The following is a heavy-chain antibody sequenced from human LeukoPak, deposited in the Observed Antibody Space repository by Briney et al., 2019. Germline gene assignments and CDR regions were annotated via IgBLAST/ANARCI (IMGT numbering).Heavy chain of an antibody. CDR2: INPNSGGT. V-gene: IGHV1-2*02. J-gene: IGHJ4*02. CDR3: ARSQDIVVVIAALSL. D-gene: IGHD2-15*01. Sequence: ASVKVSCKASGYTFTGYYMHWVRQAPGQGLEWMGWINPNSGGTNYAQKFQGRVTMTRDTSISTAYMELGRLRSDDTAVYYCARSQDIVVVIAALSLWGQGTLVTVSS. CDR1: GYTFTGYY.